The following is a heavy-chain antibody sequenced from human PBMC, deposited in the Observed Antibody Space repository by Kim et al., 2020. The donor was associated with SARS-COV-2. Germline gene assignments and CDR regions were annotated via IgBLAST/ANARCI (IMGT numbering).Heavy chain of an antibody. CDR3: ARDCIAAAGTCYYYYYGMDV. CDR1: GYTFTSYG. V-gene: IGHV1-18*01. CDR2: ISAYNGNT. J-gene: IGHJ6*02. D-gene: IGHD6-13*01. Sequence: ASVKVSCKASGYTFTSYGISWVRQAPGQGLEWMGWISAYNGNTNYAQKLQGRVTMTTDTSTSTAYMELRSLRSDDTAVYYCARDCIAAAGTCYYYYYGMDVWGQGTTVTVSS.